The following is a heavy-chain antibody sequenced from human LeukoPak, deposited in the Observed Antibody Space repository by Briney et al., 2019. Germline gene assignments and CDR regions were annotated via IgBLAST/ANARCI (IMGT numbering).Heavy chain of an antibody. Sequence: GASVKVSCKASGYTFTNYGISWVRQAPGQGLEWMGWISAYNGNTNYAQKLQGRVTMTTDTSTSTAYMELRSLRSDDTAVYYCARDRVARGSGSYFSGFDPWGQGTLVTVSS. CDR3: ARDRVARGSGSYFSGFDP. CDR1: GYTFTNYG. J-gene: IGHJ5*02. V-gene: IGHV1-18*01. D-gene: IGHD3-10*01. CDR2: ISAYNGNT.